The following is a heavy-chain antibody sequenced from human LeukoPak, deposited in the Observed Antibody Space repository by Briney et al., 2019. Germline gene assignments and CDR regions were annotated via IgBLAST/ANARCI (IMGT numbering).Heavy chain of an antibody. J-gene: IGHJ4*02. CDR1: GFTFSSYS. D-gene: IGHD3-10*01. Sequence: PGGSLRLSCAASGFTFSSYSMNWVRQAPGKGLEWVSSISSSSSYIYYADSVKGRFTISRDNAKNSLYLQMNSLRAEDTAVYYCARGPGYYGSGTSRDYWGQGTLVTVSS. CDR2: ISSSSSYI. V-gene: IGHV3-21*01. CDR3: ARGPGYYGSGTSRDY.